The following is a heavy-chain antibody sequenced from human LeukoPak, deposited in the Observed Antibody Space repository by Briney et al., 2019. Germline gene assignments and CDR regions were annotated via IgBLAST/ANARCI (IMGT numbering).Heavy chain of an antibody. D-gene: IGHD1-26*01. J-gene: IGHJ4*02. CDR3: ARGLVAAIRTMDY. CDR1: GFTFSTYS. Sequence: SGGSLRLSCAASGFTFSTYSMNWVRQAPGKGLEWVSYISSSSSSIYYTDSVKGRFTISRDNAKNSLYLQMNSLRAEDTAVYYCARGLVAAIRTMDYWGQGTLVTVSS. CDR2: ISSSSSSI. V-gene: IGHV3-48*04.